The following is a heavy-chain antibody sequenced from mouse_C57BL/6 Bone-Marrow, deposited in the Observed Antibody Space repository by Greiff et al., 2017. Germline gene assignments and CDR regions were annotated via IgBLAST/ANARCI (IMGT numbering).Heavy chain of an antibody. Sequence: QVQLKESGPELVKPGASVKISCKASGYAFSSSWMNWVKQRPGKGLEWIGRIYPGSGSTNYNEKFKSKATLTVDTSSSTAYMQLSSLTSEDSAVYYCARPYYSNYWYFDVWGTGTTVTVSS. CDR2: IYPGSGST. J-gene: IGHJ1*03. D-gene: IGHD2-5*01. V-gene: IGHV1-82*01. CDR1: GYAFSSSW. CDR3: ARPYYSNYWYFDV.